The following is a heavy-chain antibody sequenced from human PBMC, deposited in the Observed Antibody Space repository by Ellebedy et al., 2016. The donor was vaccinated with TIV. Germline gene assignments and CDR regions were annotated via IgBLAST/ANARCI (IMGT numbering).Heavy chain of an antibody. CDR3: ARAIYGASYL. V-gene: IGHV3-74*03. CDR2: ISTDGSIT. J-gene: IGHJ2*01. CDR1: GFTFSSNW. Sequence: GESLKISCAASGFTFSSNWMHWVRQAPGKGLVWVSQISTDGSITTYADSVKGRFTISRDNSKNTLYLQMNSLGAEDTAVYYCARAIYGASYLWGRGTLVTVSS. D-gene: IGHD4-17*01.